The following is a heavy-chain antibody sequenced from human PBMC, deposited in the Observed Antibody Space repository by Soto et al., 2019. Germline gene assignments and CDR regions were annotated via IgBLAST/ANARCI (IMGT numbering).Heavy chain of an antibody. D-gene: IGHD3-22*01. CDR2: IKSDGGIT. CDR1: GFTFSSYW. Sequence: EVQLVESGGGSVQPGGSLRLSCAASGFTFSSYWMHWVRQAPGKGLVWVSRIKSDGGITNYADSVKGRFTISRDNSKNTLFLQMISLRAEATAVYYCARGAMIRGMDVWGQGTTVTVSS. J-gene: IGHJ6*02. V-gene: IGHV3-74*01. CDR3: ARGAMIRGMDV.